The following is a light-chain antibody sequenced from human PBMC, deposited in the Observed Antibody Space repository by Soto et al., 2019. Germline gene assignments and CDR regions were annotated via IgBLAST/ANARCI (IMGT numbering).Light chain of an antibody. V-gene: IGLV3-25*03. CDR1: ALPKQY. Sequence: SYELTQPPSVSVSPGQTARVTCSGDALPKQYVYWYQQKPGQAPGVVIYKDTERPSGIPERFSGSKSGNTASLTISGLQAEDEADYYCSSYTSSSTLVFGGGTKLTVL. CDR3: SSYTSSSTLV. J-gene: IGLJ2*01. CDR2: KDT.